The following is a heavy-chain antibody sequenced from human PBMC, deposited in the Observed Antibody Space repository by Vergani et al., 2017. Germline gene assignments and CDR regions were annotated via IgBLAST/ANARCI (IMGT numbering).Heavy chain of an antibody. J-gene: IGHJ6*02. CDR2: ISAYSGET. Sequence: QAQLVQSGAEVKKPGASVRVSCKAPRYPFSRYGISWVRQAPGQGLEWMGWISAYSGETRYARSLQGRVTMTTDASTNTAYMSLRSLRSDDTAIYYCSRGGFYTSRNDFKFYGLGVWGQGTTVTVTS. CDR1: RYPFSRYG. D-gene: IGHD3-3*01. CDR3: SRGGFYTSRNDFKFYGLGV. V-gene: IGHV1-18*01.